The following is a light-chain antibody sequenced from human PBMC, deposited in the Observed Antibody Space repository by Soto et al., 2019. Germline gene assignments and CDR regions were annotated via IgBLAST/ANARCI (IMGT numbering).Light chain of an antibody. CDR1: SGHSSYA. V-gene: IGLV4-69*01. CDR3: QTWDTGSVI. J-gene: IGLJ2*01. Sequence: QLVLTQSPSASASLGASVKFTCTLSSGHSSYAIAWHQQQPEKGPRYLMKLNSDGSHNKGDGIPDRFLGSSSGAERYLTISSLQSEDEADYYCQTWDTGSVIFGGGTKLTVL. CDR2: LNSDGSH.